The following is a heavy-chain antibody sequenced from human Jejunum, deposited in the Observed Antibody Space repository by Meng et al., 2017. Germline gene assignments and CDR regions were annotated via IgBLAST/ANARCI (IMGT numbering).Heavy chain of an antibody. CDR1: GYSFTDYW. J-gene: IGHJ4*02. V-gene: IGHV5-51*01. Sequence: QVSCKGSGYSFTDYWSGWVRQMPGKGVEWMALISPRNSDTRYSPSFQGHVTISVDESISTAYLQWSSLKASNTAVYFCARRDDVTAAPFDYWGQGTLVTVSS. CDR3: ARRDDVTAAPFDY. CDR2: ISPRNSDT. D-gene: IGHD2-2*01.